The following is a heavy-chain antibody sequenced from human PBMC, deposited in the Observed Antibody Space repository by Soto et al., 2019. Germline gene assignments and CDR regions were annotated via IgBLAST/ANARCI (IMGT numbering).Heavy chain of an antibody. CDR2: IYYSGST. D-gene: IGHD5-12*01. Sequence: SETLSLTCTVSGGSISSYYWSWIRQPPGKGLEWIGYIYYSGSTNYNPSLKSRVTISVDTSKNHFSLKLSSVTAADTAVYYCARVGSGYDSGAFDIWGQGTMVT. J-gene: IGHJ3*02. CDR1: GGSISSYY. CDR3: ARVGSGYDSGAFDI. V-gene: IGHV4-59*08.